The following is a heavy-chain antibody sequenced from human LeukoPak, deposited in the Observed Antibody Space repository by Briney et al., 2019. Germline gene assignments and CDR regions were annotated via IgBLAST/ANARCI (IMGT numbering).Heavy chain of an antibody. Sequence: GGSLRLSCAASGFTFSSYAMHWVRQAPGKGLEWVAVISYDGSNKYYADSVKGRFTISRDNSKNTLYLQMNSLRAENTAMYYCAREDTAMVIDYWGQGTLVTVSS. V-gene: IGHV3-30*04. D-gene: IGHD5-18*01. J-gene: IGHJ4*02. CDR3: AREDTAMVIDY. CDR1: GFTFSSYA. CDR2: ISYDGSNK.